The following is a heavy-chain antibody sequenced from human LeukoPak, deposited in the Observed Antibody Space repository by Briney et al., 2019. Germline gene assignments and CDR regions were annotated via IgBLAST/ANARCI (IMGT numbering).Heavy chain of an antibody. CDR3: ARDISSASAFDI. Sequence: SETLSLTCTVSGGSISSGNYYWRWFRQPPGRGLEWIGYISQSGSTYYNPSLRSRVTISVDRSKNQFSLKLSSVTAADTAVYYCARDISSASAFDIWGPGTMVTVSS. CDR1: GGSISSGNYY. CDR2: ISQSGST. J-gene: IGHJ3*02. D-gene: IGHD6-6*01. V-gene: IGHV4-30-2*01.